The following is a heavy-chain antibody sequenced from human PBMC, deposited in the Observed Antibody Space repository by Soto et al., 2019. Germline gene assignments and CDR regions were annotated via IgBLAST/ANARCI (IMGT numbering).Heavy chain of an antibody. V-gene: IGHV1-69*01. J-gene: IGHJ4*02. D-gene: IGHD6-6*01. CDR3: ARGADYSSLAY. CDR1: GSTFSRYA. Sequence: QVQLVQSGAEVKKPGSSVKVSCKASGSTFSRYAISWVRQAPGQGLEWMGGIIPMLGTANYAQKFQGRITITADESASTAYMDLSSLRSEDTAVYHCARGADYSSLAYWGQGTLVTVSS. CDR2: IIPMLGTA.